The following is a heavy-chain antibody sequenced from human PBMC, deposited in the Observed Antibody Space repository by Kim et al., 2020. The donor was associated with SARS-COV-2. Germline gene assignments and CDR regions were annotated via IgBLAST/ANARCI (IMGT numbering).Heavy chain of an antibody. D-gene: IGHD3-10*01. CDR1: GYIFSIYA. J-gene: IGHJ4*02. Sequence: ASVKVSCKASGYIFSIYAIFWVRQAPGQRLEWMGWLNAGNGLTKYSQKFQGRVAFTRDTSATTAYMELSSLTSEDTAVYYCARQIRGVIPTYFDYWGQGT. CDR3: ARQIRGVIPTYFDY. V-gene: IGHV1-3*01. CDR2: LNAGNGLT.